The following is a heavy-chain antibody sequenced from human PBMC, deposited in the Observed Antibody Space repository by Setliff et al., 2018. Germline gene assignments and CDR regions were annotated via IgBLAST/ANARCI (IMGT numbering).Heavy chain of an antibody. CDR1: GYNFRSHG. D-gene: IGHD5-12*01. J-gene: IGHJ3*02. CDR2: ISPYSDGT. Sequence: ASVKVSCKASGYNFRSHGINWVRQAPGKGPEWMGWISPYSDGTKYAENVQDRVTMTTDTSTNTACLEVKSLTSDDTAIYYCARSSRSGYYHNRDSFDIWGQGTRVTVSS. CDR3: ARSSRSGYYHNRDSFDI. V-gene: IGHV1-18*01.